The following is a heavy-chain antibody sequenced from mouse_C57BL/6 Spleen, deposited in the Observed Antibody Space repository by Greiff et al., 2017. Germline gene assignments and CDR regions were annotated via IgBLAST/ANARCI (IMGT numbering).Heavy chain of an antibody. CDR3: ARYDGYHQYYAMDY. J-gene: IGHJ4*01. CDR2: IRNKANGYTT. D-gene: IGHD2-3*01. Sequence: DVKLVESGGGLVQPGGSLSLSCAASGFTFTDYYMSWVRQPPGKALEWLGFIRNKANGYTTEYSASVKGRFTISRDNSQSILYLQMNALRAEDSATYYCARYDGYHQYYAMDYWGQGTSVTVSS. V-gene: IGHV7-3*01. CDR1: GFTFTDYY.